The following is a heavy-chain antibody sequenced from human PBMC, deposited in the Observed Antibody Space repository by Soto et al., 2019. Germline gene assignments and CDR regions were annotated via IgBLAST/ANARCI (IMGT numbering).Heavy chain of an antibody. V-gene: IGHV3-48*01. CDR2: ISSSSSTI. D-gene: IGHD2-15*01. Sequence: EVQLVESGGGLVQRGGSLRLSCAASGLTFSSYSMNWVRQAPGKGLEWVSYISSSSSTIYYADSVKGRFTISRDNAKNSLYLQMNSRLAEETAGYYCASGEGSRYYYYGMDVWGQGTTVTVSS. CDR3: ASGEGSRYYYYGMDV. J-gene: IGHJ6*02. CDR1: GLTFSSYS.